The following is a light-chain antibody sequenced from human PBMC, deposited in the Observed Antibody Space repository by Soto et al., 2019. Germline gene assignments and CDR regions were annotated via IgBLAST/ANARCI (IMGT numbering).Light chain of an antibody. J-gene: IGKJ2*01. CDR2: WAS. Sequence: DIVMTQSPDSLAVSLGERATINCKSSQSVLYSSNNTNYLAWYQQKPGQPPKLLIYWASTRESGVPDRFSGSGSGTDFTLTISSLQAADVVVYYCQQYYSTPVTFGQGTKLEIK. V-gene: IGKV4-1*01. CDR1: QSVLYSSNNTNY. CDR3: QQYYSTPVT.